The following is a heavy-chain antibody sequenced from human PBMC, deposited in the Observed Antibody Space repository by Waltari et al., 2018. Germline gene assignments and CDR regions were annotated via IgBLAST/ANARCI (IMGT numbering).Heavy chain of an antibody. CDR1: GFTVSSYS. Sequence: QVQLVESGGVVVQPGRSLRLSCAASGFTVSSYSMHWVRQAPGKGLEWVAVISYDGSNKYYAYSVKGRFTISRDNSKNTLYLQMNSLRAEDTAVYYCAKRVYRSWAFDIWGQGTMVTVSS. J-gene: IGHJ3*02. V-gene: IGHV3-30*18. CDR2: ISYDGSNK. D-gene: IGHD3-16*02. CDR3: AKRVYRSWAFDI.